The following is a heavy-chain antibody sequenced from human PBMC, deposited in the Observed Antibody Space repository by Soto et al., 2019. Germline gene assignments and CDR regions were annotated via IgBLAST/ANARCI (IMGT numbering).Heavy chain of an antibody. CDR3: VRPTRDGYGAEAYYFDS. CDR1: GYRFTNYW. CDR2: IYPGDSDT. J-gene: IGHJ4*02. Sequence: PGESLKISCKASGYRFTNYWIGWVRQMPGKGLEWMGLIYPGDSDTRYSPSFQGQVTISADKSISTAYLQWSSLKASDTAIYFCVRPTRDGYGAEAYYFDSRGQGILVTVSS. D-gene: IGHD5-12*01. V-gene: IGHV5-51*01.